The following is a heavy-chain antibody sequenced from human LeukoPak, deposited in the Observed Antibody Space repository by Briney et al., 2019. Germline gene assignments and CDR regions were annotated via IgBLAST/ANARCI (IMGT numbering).Heavy chain of an antibody. CDR2: ISGDEIWT. V-gene: IGHV3-74*01. CDR3: AREYNSGPKQTDAFDI. Sequence: GGSLRLSCTASGFSFSGHWMHWARQAPGKGLVWVSRISGDEIWTSYADSVKGRFIISRDNAKDTLYLQMNSLRTEDTAVYYCAREYNSGPKQTDAFDIWGQGTMVTVSS. J-gene: IGHJ3*02. D-gene: IGHD3-22*01. CDR1: GFSFSGHW.